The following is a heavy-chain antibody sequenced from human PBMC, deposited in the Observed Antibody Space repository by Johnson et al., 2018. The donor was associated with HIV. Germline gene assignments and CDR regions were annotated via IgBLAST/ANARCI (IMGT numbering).Heavy chain of an antibody. CDR3: AKSSPAAARFRLGSAFDI. CDR2: ISSGGST. CDR1: GFVFSDSH. D-gene: IGHD6-6*01. J-gene: IGHJ3*02. V-gene: IGHV3-11*04. Sequence: QVQLVESGGDLVKPGGSLRVSCLASGFVFSDSHMSWIRQAPGKGLEWISYISSGGSTYYADSVRGRFTISRDNSRSTLFLEMINLRDEDTALYYCAKSSPAAARFRLGSAFDIWGQGTMVTVSS.